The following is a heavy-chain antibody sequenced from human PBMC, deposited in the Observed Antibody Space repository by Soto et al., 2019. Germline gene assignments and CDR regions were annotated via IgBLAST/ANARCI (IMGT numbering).Heavy chain of an antibody. D-gene: IGHD6-13*01. CDR1: GFTFSSYG. CDR2: ISYDGSNK. Sequence: QVQLVESGGGVVQPGRSLRLSCAASGFTFSSYGMHWVRQAPGKGLEWVAVISYDGSNKYYADSVKGRFTISRDNSKNTLYLQMNSLRAEDTAVYYCANDSREREQLAPHYYSYYGMYVWGQGTTVTVSS. V-gene: IGHV3-30*18. J-gene: IGHJ6*02. CDR3: ANDSREREQLAPHYYSYYGMYV.